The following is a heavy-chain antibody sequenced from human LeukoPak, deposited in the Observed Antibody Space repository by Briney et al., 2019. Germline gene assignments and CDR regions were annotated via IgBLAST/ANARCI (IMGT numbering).Heavy chain of an antibody. J-gene: IGHJ4*02. D-gene: IGHD1-26*01. Sequence: GGSLRLSCAASGFTFRTSGMNWVRQAPGKGLEWVSYISSSGTTISYAQSVKGRFTITGDNAQNSLTLHMNTLRADDTAAYYCAKDGGTHFDHWGQGTLVTVSS. CDR1: GFTFRTSG. V-gene: IGHV3-48*01. CDR2: ISSSGTTI. CDR3: AKDGGTHFDH.